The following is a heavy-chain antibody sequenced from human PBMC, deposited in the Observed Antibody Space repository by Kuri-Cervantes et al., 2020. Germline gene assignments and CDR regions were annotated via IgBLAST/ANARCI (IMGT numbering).Heavy chain of an antibody. J-gene: IGHJ6*03. CDR2: ISWDGGST. D-gene: IGHD2-2*01. Sequence: GGSLRLSCAASGFTFDDYAMHWVRQAPGKGLEWVSLISWDGGSTYYADSVKGRFTISRDNAKNSLYLQMNSLRAEDTAVYYCARRALSSFYYYYMDVWGKGTTVTVSS. V-gene: IGHV3-43D*04. CDR1: GFTFDDYA. CDR3: ARRALSSFYYYYMDV.